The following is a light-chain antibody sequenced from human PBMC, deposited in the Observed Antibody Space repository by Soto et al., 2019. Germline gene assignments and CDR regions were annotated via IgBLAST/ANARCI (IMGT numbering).Light chain of an antibody. CDR1: NSSIGAGYD. V-gene: IGLV1-40*01. J-gene: IGLJ2*01. CDR3: QSYDSHVLGLL. CDR2: GNT. Sequence: QSVLTQPPSVTGAPGQRVTISCTGSNSSIGAGYDVNWYQQFPGTAPKLLIYGNTARPSGVPDRFSGSKSGSSASLAITGLQPEDEADYYCQSYDSHVLGLLFGVGTKLPVL.